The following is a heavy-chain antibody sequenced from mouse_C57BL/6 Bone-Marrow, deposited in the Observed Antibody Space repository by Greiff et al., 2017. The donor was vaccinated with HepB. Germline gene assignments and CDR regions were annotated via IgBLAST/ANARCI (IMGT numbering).Heavy chain of an antibody. J-gene: IGHJ2*01. CDR1: GFTFSDYG. CDR3: ARGYYGSSYNYFDY. CDR2: ISSGSSTI. V-gene: IGHV5-17*01. Sequence: EVNVVESGGGLVKPGGSLKLSCAASGFTFSDYGMHWVRQAPEKGLEWVAYISSGSSTIYYADTVKGRFTISRDNAKNTLFLQMTSLRSEDTAMYYCARGYYGSSYNYFDYWGQGTTLTVSS. D-gene: IGHD1-1*01.